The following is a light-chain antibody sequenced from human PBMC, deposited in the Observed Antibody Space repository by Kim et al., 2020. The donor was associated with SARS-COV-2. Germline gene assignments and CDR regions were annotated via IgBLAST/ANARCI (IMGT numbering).Light chain of an antibody. CDR1: QSVGSF. CDR3: QRCSCPIS. CDR2: DAT. V-gene: IGKV3-11*01. J-gene: IGKJ5*01. Sequence: SLSPGEGATLSCRASQSVGSFLAWYQQRPGQAPRLLIYDATKRATGIPARFSGSGSGTDFTLTINTLQSEDFAIYFCQRCSCPISFGQGTRLDIK.